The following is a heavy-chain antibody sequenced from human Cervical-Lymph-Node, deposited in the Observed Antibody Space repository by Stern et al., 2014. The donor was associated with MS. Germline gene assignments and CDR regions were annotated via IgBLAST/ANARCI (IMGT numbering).Heavy chain of an antibody. CDR1: GFTFSSYS. CDR3: ARGNYDILSGGAEYFQH. V-gene: IGHV3-21*01. D-gene: IGHD3-9*01. J-gene: IGHJ1*01. CDR2: ISSSSSYI. Sequence: EMQLVESGGGLVKPGGSLRLSCAASGFTFSSYSMNWVRQAPGKGLEWVSSISSSSSYIYYADSVKGRFTISRDNAKNSLYLQMNSLRAEDTAVYYCARGNYDILSGGAEYFQHWGQGTLVTVSS.